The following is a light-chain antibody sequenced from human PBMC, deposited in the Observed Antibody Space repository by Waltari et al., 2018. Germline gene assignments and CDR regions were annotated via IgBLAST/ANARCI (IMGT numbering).Light chain of an antibody. CDR1: KLGDKY. CDR3: QAWDSSTFYV. Sequence: SYELTQPPSVSVSPGQTASITCSGDKLGDKYACWYQQKPGQSPVLVIYQDSKRHSGIPGRFSGSNSGNTATLTISGTKAMDEADYYCQAWDSSTFYVFGTGTKVTVL. J-gene: IGLJ1*01. CDR2: QDS. V-gene: IGLV3-1*01.